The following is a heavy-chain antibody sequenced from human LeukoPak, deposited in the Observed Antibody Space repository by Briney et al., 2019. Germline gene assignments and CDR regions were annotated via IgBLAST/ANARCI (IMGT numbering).Heavy chain of an antibody. Sequence: SETLSLTCTVSGGSFSSGYYYWSWIRQPPGKGLEWIGYIYYSGSTNYNPSLKSRVTISVDTSKNQFSLKVRSVTAADTAVYYCARGIYDSSGYYLDYWGQGTLVTVSS. D-gene: IGHD3-22*01. CDR2: IYYSGST. J-gene: IGHJ4*02. CDR1: GGSFSSGYYY. CDR3: ARGIYDSSGYYLDY. V-gene: IGHV4-61*01.